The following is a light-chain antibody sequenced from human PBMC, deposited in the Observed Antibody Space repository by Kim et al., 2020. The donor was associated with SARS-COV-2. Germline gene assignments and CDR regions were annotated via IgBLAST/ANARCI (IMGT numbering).Light chain of an antibody. CDR1: QGISRY. CDR3: QQYYSYPVT. Sequence: ASTGDRVTMTCRARQGISRYLSWYQQKPGKAPKLLIYAASTLQSGVPSRFSGSGSGTDFSLTISCLQSEDFASYYCQQYYSYPVTFGGGTKVDIK. CDR2: AAS. J-gene: IGKJ4*01. V-gene: IGKV1-8*01.